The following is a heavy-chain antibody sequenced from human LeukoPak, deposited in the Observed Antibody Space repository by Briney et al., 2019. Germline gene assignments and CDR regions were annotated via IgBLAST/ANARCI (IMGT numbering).Heavy chain of an antibody. CDR1: GFTFDDYG. CDR3: ARVNSYGGDY. D-gene: IGHD5-18*01. V-gene: IGHV3-21*01. J-gene: IGHJ4*02. CDR2: ISSSSSYI. Sequence: GGSLRLSCAASGFTFDDYGMSWVRQAPGKGLEWVSSISSSSSYIYYADSVKGRFTISRDNAKNSLYLQMNSLRAEDTAVYYCARVNSYGGDYWGQGTLVTVSS.